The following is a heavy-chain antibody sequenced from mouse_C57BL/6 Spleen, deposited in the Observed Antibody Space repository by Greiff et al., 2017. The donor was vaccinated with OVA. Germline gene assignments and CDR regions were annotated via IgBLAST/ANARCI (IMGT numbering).Heavy chain of an antibody. J-gene: IGHJ2*01. Sequence: VQLQQPGAELVRPGSSVKLSCKASGYTFTSYWMDWVKQRPGQGLEWIGNIYPSDSETHYNQKFKDKATLTVDKSSSTAYMQLSSLTSEDSAVYYCARDSSGSFDYWGQGTTLTVSS. CDR3: ARDSSGSFDY. CDR1: GYTFTSYW. CDR2: IYPSDSET. D-gene: IGHD3-2*02. V-gene: IGHV1-61*01.